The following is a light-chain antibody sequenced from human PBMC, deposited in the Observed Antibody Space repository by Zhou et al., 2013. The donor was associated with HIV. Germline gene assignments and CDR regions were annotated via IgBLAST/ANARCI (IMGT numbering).Light chain of an antibody. CDR3: QQSWT. CDR2: DAS. V-gene: IGKV1-13*02. CDR1: QGISSS. J-gene: IGKJ1*01. Sequence: AIQLTQSPSSLSASVGDRVTITCRASQGISSSLAWYQHKPGKTPNLLIYDASSLESGVPSRFSGSGSGTEFTLTISSLQPDDFATYYCQQSWTFGQGTKVEIK.